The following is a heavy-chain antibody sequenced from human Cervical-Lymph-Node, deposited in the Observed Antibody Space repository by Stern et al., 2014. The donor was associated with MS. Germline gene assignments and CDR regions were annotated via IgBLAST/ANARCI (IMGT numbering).Heavy chain of an antibody. D-gene: IGHD1-1*01. J-gene: IGHJ3*01. Sequence: QVQLVQSGAEVKSPGSSVKISCKAFGGSLNNNPISWVRQAPGQGLEWMGGIIPIFDSPNYSQNFGGRVTITADKSTSTAYMELSGLRSEDTAIYYCTRDGIMQTVDAFDLWGQGTMVTVSS. CDR3: TRDGIMQTVDAFDL. V-gene: IGHV1-69*06. CDR1: GGSLNNNP. CDR2: IIPIFDSP.